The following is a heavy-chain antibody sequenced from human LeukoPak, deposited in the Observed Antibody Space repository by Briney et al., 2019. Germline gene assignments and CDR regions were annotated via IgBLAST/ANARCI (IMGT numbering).Heavy chain of an antibody. J-gene: IGHJ4*02. CDR3: TTEVAVAGTIFFEVRDY. D-gene: IGHD6-19*01. V-gene: IGHV3-15*01. CDR2: IKSKTVGGTT. Sequence: GGSLRLSCAAPGFTFRNAWMCWVRQGPGKGLEWVGRIKSKTVGGTTDYAAPVKGRFTISRDDSKNTLYLQMNSLKTEDTAVYYCTTEVAVAGTIFFEVRDYWGQGTLVTVSS. CDR1: GFTFRNAW.